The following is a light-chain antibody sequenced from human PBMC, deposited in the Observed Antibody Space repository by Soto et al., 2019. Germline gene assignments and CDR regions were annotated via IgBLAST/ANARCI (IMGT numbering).Light chain of an antibody. Sequence: DIQMTQSPSTLSGSVGDRVTITCRASQTISSWLAWYQQKPGKAPELLIYDVSALENGVPSRFSGSGSGTEFTLTISSLQPDDFATYYCQQYNTYWTFGQGTKVDI. CDR1: QTISSW. CDR2: DVS. J-gene: IGKJ1*01. CDR3: QQYNTYWT. V-gene: IGKV1-5*01.